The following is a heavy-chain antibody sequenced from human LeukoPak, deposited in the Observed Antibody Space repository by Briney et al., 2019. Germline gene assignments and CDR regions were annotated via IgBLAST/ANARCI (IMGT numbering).Heavy chain of an antibody. CDR2: IIPIFGTA. D-gene: IGHD3-3*01. J-gene: IGHJ6*03. CDR1: GGTFSSYA. Sequence: SVKVSCKASGGTFSSYAISWVRQAPGQGLEWMGGIIPIFGTANYAQKFQGRVTITTDESTSTAYMELSSLGSEDTAVYYCARDNDFWNNHYYYYMDVWGKGTTVTVSS. CDR3: ARDNDFWNNHYYYYMDV. V-gene: IGHV1-69*05.